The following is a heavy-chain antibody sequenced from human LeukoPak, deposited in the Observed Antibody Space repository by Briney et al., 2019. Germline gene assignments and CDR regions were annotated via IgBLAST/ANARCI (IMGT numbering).Heavy chain of an antibody. Sequence: SETLSLTSSVSGDSITGYYWGWIRKPPGKGLEWIGNIYYTGNTYYNSSLKSRVTISLDTSKNQFSLKVISMTAADTAAYYCVRPESVGTKYRFDDWGQGALVTVSS. CDR3: VRPESVGTKYRFDD. D-gene: IGHD1-1*01. CDR1: GDSITGYY. J-gene: IGHJ4*02. CDR2: IYYTGNT. V-gene: IGHV4-39*07.